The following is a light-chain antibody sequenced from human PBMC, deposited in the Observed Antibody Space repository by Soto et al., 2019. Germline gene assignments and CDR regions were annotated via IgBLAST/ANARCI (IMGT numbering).Light chain of an antibody. CDR2: EVS. CDR3: SSYAGSNNYVV. Sequence: QSALTQPPSASGSPGQSVTISCTGTSSDVGGYNYVSWYQQHPGKAPKLMIYEVSKRPSGVPDRFSGSKSGNTASLTVSGRQADDEADYYCSSYAGSNNYVVFGGGTKLTVL. CDR1: SSDVGGYNY. V-gene: IGLV2-8*01. J-gene: IGLJ2*01.